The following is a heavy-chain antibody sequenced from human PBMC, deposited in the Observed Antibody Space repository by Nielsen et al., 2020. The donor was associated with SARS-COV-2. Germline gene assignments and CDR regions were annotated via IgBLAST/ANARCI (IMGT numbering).Heavy chain of an antibody. CDR3: ARYASEYYYYYYMDV. J-gene: IGHJ6*03. Sequence: GESLKISCQGSGYSFTSHWITWVRQMPGKGLEWMGRIDPSDSYVDYSPSFQGHVAISADKPITTAYLQWSSLKASDTAMYYCARYASEYYYYYYMDVWGTGTTVTVPS. V-gene: IGHV5-10-1*01. D-gene: IGHD2-2*01. CDR1: GYSFTSHW. CDR2: IDPSDSYV.